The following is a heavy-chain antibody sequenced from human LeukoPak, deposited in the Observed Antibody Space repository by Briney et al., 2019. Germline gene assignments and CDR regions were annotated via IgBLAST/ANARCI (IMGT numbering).Heavy chain of an antibody. CDR3: AAVGAQRGGYYFDY. V-gene: IGHV1-69*13. CDR2: ITPIFGTA. D-gene: IGHD1-26*01. J-gene: IGHJ4*02. CDR1: GGTFSSYA. Sequence: ASVKVSCKASGGTFSSYAISWVRQAPGQGLEWMGGITPIFGTANYAQKFQGRVTITADESTSTAHMELSSLRSEDTAVYYCAAVGAQRGGYYFDYWGQGTLVTVSS.